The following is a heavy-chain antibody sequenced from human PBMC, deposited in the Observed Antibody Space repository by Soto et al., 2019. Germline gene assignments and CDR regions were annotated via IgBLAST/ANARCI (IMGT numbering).Heavy chain of an antibody. J-gene: IGHJ4*02. V-gene: IGHV3-7*01. D-gene: IGHD3-9*01. CDR3: ARGALLRYFDWLSTAMDY. CDR1: GFTFSSYW. CDR2: IKQDGSEK. Sequence: GGSLRLSCAASGFTFSSYWMSWVRQAPGKGLEWVANIKQDGSEKYYVDSGKGRFTISRDNAKNSLYLQMNSLRAEDTAVYYCARGALLRYFDWLSTAMDYWGQGTLVTVSS.